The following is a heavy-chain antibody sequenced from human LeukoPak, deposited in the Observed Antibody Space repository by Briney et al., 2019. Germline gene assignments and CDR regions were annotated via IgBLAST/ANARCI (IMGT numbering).Heavy chain of an antibody. CDR3: ARQRAASGIRDVDY. Sequence: KPSETLSLTCTVSGGSISSRSYFWGWIRQPPGKGLECIGSIFYSGDTYYNPSLKSRVTISVDTSKNQFFLRVSSVTAADTAVYYCARQRAASGIRDVDYWGQGTLVTVSS. J-gene: IGHJ4*02. CDR2: IFYSGDT. CDR1: GGSISSRSYF. D-gene: IGHD6-13*01. V-gene: IGHV4-39*01.